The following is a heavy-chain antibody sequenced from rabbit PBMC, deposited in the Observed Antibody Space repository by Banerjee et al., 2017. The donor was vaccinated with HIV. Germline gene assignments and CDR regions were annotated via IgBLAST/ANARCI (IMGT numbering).Heavy chain of an antibody. CDR1: GFDFSSYG. D-gene: IGHD2-1*01. J-gene: IGHJ6*01. CDR2: IHAGSGTT. V-gene: IGHV1S45*01. Sequence: QEQLVESGGGLVQPGGSLKLSCKASGFDFSSYGVSWVRQAPGKGLEWIACIHAGSGTTYYASWAKGRFTISKTSSTTVTLQMTSLTAADTATYFCARDLHGGDWYYKLWGPGTLVTVS. CDR3: ARDLHGGDWYYKL.